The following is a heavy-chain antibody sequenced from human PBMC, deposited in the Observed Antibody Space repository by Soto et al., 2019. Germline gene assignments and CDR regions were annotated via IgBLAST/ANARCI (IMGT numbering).Heavy chain of an antibody. CDR3: ATRDNMKFY. CDR1: GVSISSHDW. D-gene: IGHD1-20*01. V-gene: IGHV4-4*02. Sequence: QVQLQESGPGLVKPSGTLSLTCTVSGVSISSHDWWTWVRQPPGKGLEWIGESHQSGNTNYNSSLGSRVTISGDKSKNQFSLSLSSVTVADTAVYYCATRDNMKFYWGQGTLVTVSS. J-gene: IGHJ4*02. CDR2: SHQSGNT.